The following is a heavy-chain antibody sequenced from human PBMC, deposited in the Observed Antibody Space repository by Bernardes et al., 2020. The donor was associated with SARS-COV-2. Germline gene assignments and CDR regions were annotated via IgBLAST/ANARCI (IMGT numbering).Heavy chain of an antibody. CDR3: ARVTRTTDT. V-gene: IGHV4-61*01. J-gene: IGHJ5*02. CDR1: GDSISSSSYF. Sequence: SETLSFRCTVCGDSISSSSYFWSWLRQPPGKGLEWLGYVFYSGSAKYNPSFRSRITISVDRSKNQFSLILTSVTPADTAMYYCARVTRTTDTWGQGARVIVSS. D-gene: IGHD1-1*01. CDR2: VFYSGSA.